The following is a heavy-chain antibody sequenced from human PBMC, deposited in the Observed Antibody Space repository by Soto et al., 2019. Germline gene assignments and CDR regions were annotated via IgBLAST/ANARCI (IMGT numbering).Heavy chain of an antibody. Sequence: QVQLVQSGAEEKKPGASVKVSCKASGYTFTSYAMHWVRQAPGQRLEWMGWINAGNGNTKYSQQFQGRVTITRDTSARTAYMELSSLRSEDTAVYYCARGSGYYYWDDYWGQGTLVTVSS. V-gene: IGHV1-3*05. CDR2: INAGNGNT. CDR1: GYTFTSYA. CDR3: ARGSGYYYWDDY. D-gene: IGHD3-22*01. J-gene: IGHJ4*02.